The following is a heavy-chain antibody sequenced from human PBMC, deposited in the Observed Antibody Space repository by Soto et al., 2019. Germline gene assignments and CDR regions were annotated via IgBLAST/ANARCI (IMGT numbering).Heavy chain of an antibody. CDR3: ARGIFGSGTATDY. CDR2: INGDGSGT. CDR1: GFTFSGSW. D-gene: IGHD3-3*01. V-gene: IGHV3-74*01. J-gene: IGHJ4*02. Sequence: EVQLVESGGGLVQPGGSLRLSCAASGFTFSGSWMHWVRQAPGKGLVWVSRINGDGSGTSYADFVKGRFTISRDNAMNMLFLPINGLRAEDTAVYYCARGIFGSGTATDYWGQGTLVTVSS.